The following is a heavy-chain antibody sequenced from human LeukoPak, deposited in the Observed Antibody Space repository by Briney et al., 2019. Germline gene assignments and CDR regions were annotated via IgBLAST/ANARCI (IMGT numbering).Heavy chain of an antibody. V-gene: IGHV3-30*04. CDR3: AREYGLRYFDWLLYL. J-gene: IGHJ4*02. D-gene: IGHD3-9*01. CDR1: GFTFSSYA. CDR2: ISYDGSNK. Sequence: PGGSLRLSCAASGFTFSSYAMHWVRQAPGKGLEWVAVISYDGSNKYYADSVKGRFTISRDNSKNTLYLQMNSLRAEDTAVYYCAREYGLRYFDWLLYLWGQGTLVTASS.